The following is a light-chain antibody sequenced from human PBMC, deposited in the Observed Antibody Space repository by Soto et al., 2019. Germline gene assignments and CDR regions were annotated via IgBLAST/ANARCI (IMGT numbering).Light chain of an antibody. J-gene: IGKJ2*01. V-gene: IGKV1-9*01. CDR2: SAS. CDR3: QHSSSYPYT. CDR1: QGISSY. Sequence: DIQLTQSPSFLSASVGDRVTITCRASQGISSYLAWYQQKAGKAPKLLIYSASTLQSGVPSRFSGSGSGTEFTLTISSLQPEDFATYYGQHSSSYPYTFGQGTKLEIK.